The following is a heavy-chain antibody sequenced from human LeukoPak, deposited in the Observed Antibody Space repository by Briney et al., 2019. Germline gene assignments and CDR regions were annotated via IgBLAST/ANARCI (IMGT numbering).Heavy chain of an antibody. D-gene: IGHD1-14*01. Sequence: ASVKVSCKASGYTFTSYGISWVRQAPGQGLEWMGWISAYNGNTNYAQKLQGRVTMTRNTSISTAYMELSSLRSEDTAVYYCARGPDDAFDIWGQGTMVTVSS. CDR2: ISAYNGNT. J-gene: IGHJ3*02. CDR1: GYTFTSYG. CDR3: ARGPDDAFDI. V-gene: IGHV1-18*01.